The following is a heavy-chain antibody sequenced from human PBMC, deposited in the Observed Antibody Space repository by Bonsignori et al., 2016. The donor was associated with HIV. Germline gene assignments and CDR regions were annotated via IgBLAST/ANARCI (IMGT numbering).Heavy chain of an antibody. V-gene: IGHV3-30*02. J-gene: IGHJ6*03. D-gene: IGHD2-15*01. CDR2: IRFDGNNK. Sequence: GGSLRLSCAASGFSFSNYGMHWVRQAPGKGLEWVAFIRFDGNNKYSADSVKGRFTISRDNSKNTLYLQMNSLRAEDTAVYYCAKDGGYCSGGSCYLNYFFYMDVWGKGTTVTVSS. CDR3: AKDGGYCSGGSCYLNYFFYMDV. CDR1: GFSFSNYG.